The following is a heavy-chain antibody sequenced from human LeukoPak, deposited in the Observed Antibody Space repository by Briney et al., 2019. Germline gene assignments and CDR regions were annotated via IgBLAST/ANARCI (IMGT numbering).Heavy chain of an antibody. CDR2: IYYSGST. CDR3: ARNYGDYGSDFDY. J-gene: IGHJ4*02. D-gene: IGHD4-17*01. Sequence: SETLSLTRTVSGGSISSYYWSWIRQPPGKGLEWIGYIYYSGSTNYNPSLKSRVTISVDTSKNQFSLKLSSVTAADTAVYYCARNYGDYGSDFDYWGQGTLVTVSS. CDR1: GGSISSYY. V-gene: IGHV4-59*08.